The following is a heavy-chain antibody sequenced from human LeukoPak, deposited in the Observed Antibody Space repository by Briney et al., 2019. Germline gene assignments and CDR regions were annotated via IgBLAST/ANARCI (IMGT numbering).Heavy chain of an antibody. CDR1: GFTFSTYA. CDR2: ISGRGGST. CDR3: AHRQGVVALLPPYYFDY. V-gene: IGHV3-23*01. D-gene: IGHD2-2*01. J-gene: IGHJ4*02. Sequence: PGGSLRLSCAASGFTFSTYAMSWVRQAPGKGLQWVSAISGRGGSTYYADSVKGRFTISRDNSKNTLYLQMNSLRADDTTVYYCAHRQGVVALLPPYYFDYWGQGTLVTVSS.